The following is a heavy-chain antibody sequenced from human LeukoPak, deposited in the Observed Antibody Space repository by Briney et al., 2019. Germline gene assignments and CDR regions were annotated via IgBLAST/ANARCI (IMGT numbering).Heavy chain of an antibody. CDR1: GFIFSTYA. V-gene: IGHV3-23*01. CDR2: ISGSGDSA. Sequence: GGSLRLSCAASGFIFSTYAMNWVRQAPGKGLEWVSGISGSGDSAYYADSVKGRFTISRDNSKNTPYLQMNSLRTEDTAIYYCAKSLISGFGYSYYYYAMDVWGQGTTVTVSS. CDR3: AKSLISGFGYSYYYYAMDV. D-gene: IGHD5-18*01. J-gene: IGHJ6*02.